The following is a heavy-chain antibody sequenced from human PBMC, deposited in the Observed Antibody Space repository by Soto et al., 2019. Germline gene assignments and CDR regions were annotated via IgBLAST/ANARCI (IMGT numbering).Heavy chain of an antibody. V-gene: IGHV3-23*01. CDR1: GFTFSSYV. Sequence: GGSLRLSCGGSGFTFSSYVINWVRQAPGKGLEWVSGISGDGGRAFYGDAMRGKVNTTRDKSLNTVHLLINNLKVEDTAIYYCAKDHGDFVGVLGGERATRRIKGRLNNALDFWGPGTAVTVSS. D-gene: IGHD3-3*02. J-gene: IGHJ6*02. CDR2: ISGDGGRA. CDR3: AKDHGDFVGVLGGERATRRIKGRLNNALDF.